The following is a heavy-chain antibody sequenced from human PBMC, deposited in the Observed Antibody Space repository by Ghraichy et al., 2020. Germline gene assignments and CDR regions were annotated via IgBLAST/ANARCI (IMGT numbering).Heavy chain of an antibody. Sequence: LSLTCAASGFTFGSSWVHWVRQAPGKGLVWVSHISSDERTTNYADSVKGRFTISRDNAKNTLYLQMNSLRAEDTALYYCVRSNGYLDYWGQGTLVTVSS. CDR2: ISSDERTT. D-gene: IGHD3-22*01. CDR1: GFTFGSSW. J-gene: IGHJ4*02. V-gene: IGHV3-74*01. CDR3: VRSNGYLDY.